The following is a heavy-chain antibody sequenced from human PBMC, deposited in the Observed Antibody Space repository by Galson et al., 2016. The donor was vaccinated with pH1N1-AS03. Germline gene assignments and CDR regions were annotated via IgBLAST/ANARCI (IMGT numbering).Heavy chain of an antibody. V-gene: IGHV1-18*04. CDR1: GYTFSNFG. CDR3: AREWSAFDY. J-gene: IGHJ4*02. Sequence: SVKVSCKASGYTFSNFGMSWVRQAPGQGLEWMGWISPQNGNTQYAQRLEGRVTMTTDTSTSTAYMELWSLTYDDTAVYCCAREWSAFDYWGQGTLVTVSS. CDR2: ISPQNGNT. D-gene: IGHD2-8*01.